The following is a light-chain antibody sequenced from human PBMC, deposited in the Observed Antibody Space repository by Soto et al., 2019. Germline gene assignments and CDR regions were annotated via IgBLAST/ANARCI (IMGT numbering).Light chain of an antibody. V-gene: IGLV1-40*01. Sequence: QSVLTQPPSVSGAPGQTITISCTGSTSSIGAGYDVHWYQQLPGAAPKLLIYADTNRPSGVADRFSAPKSGTSASLAIAGLQAEDEADYYCQSYDSSLSVYVFGIGTKLTVL. CDR1: TSSIGAGYD. CDR3: QSYDSSLSVYV. J-gene: IGLJ1*01. CDR2: ADT.